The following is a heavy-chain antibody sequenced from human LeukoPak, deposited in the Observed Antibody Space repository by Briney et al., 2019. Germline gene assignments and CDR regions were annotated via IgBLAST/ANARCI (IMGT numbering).Heavy chain of an antibody. CDR1: GFTLGRHD. J-gene: IGHJ4*02. Sequence: GGSLRLSCTASGFTLGRHDMHWVRQTTGEGLEWVAALASGSQTFHAGSVKGRFTVSREDAMNSLYLQMNSLRAGDTAVYYCVREARGYHYTYFDYWGQGTLVTVSS. D-gene: IGHD5-18*01. CDR2: LASGSQT. CDR3: VREARGYHYTYFDY. V-gene: IGHV3-13*01.